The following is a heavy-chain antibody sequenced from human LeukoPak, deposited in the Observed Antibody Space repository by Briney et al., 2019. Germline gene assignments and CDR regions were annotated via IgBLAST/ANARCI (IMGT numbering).Heavy chain of an antibody. J-gene: IGHJ4*02. CDR3: ARGPGPHTYYDILTGYWDPFDY. Sequence: SETLSLTCTVSGGSISSYYWSWIRQPAGKGLEWIGRIYTSGSTNYNPSLKSRVTMSVDTSKNQFSLKLSSVTAADTAVYYCARGPGPHTYYDILTGYWDPFDYWGQGTLVTVSS. V-gene: IGHV4-4*07. CDR1: GGSISSYY. D-gene: IGHD3-9*01. CDR2: IYTSGST.